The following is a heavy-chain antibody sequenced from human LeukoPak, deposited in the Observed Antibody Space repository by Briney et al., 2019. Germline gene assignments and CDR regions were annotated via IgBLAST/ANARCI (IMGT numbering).Heavy chain of an antibody. CDR1: GTSISGDY. D-gene: IGHD2/OR15-2a*01. CDR3: ARHPFSSPFDF. CDR2: VYFTGNT. V-gene: IGHV4-59*08. J-gene: IGHJ4*02. Sequence: PSETLSLTCTVSGTSISGDYWSWIRQPPGKGLEWIGYVYFTGNTNYNPSLKSRATISMDTSKNQISLTVTSVTAADTAVYYCARHPFSSPFDFWGQGTLVAVSS.